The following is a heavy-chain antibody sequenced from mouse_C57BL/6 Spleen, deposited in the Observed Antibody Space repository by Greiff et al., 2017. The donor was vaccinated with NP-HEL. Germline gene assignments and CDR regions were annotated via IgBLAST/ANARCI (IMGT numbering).Heavy chain of an antibody. CDR3: ARVYAPRRDYFDF. CDR2: IYPGDGAN. Sequence: VKLMESGPELVKPGDSVKISCKASGYAFSSSWMNWVKQRPGKGLAWIGRIYPGDGANNYNGKFKGKATLTADKSSSTAYMQLRSLTSEGSAFYLCARVYAPRRDYFDFWGKDTTLTVSS. D-gene: IGHD2-3*01. J-gene: IGHJ2*01. V-gene: IGHV1-82*01. CDR1: GYAFSSSW.